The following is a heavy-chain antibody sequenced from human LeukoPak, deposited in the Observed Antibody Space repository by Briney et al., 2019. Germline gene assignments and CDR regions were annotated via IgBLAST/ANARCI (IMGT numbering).Heavy chain of an antibody. CDR3: ARDPEVGYCSGGSCYGQGY. Sequence: ASVKVSCKASGGTFSSYAISWVRQAPGQGLEWMGRIIPIFGTANYAQKFQGRVTITTDESTSTAYMELRSLRSEDTAVYYCARDPEVGYCSGGSCYGQGYWGQGTLVTVSS. CDR2: IIPIFGTA. V-gene: IGHV1-69*05. D-gene: IGHD2-15*01. J-gene: IGHJ4*02. CDR1: GGTFSSYA.